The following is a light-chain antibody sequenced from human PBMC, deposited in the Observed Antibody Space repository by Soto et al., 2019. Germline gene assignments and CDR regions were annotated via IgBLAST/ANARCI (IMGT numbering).Light chain of an antibody. CDR1: QSISTR. Sequence: DIQMTQSPSTLSASVGDRVIITCRASQSISTRLAWFQQKPGKAPNLLIYDASNLEGGVPSRFSGSGSGTEFTLTISSLQPDDFSTYYCQQYNRYPYTFGQGTKLEIK. J-gene: IGKJ2*01. CDR3: QQYNRYPYT. CDR2: DAS. V-gene: IGKV1-5*01.